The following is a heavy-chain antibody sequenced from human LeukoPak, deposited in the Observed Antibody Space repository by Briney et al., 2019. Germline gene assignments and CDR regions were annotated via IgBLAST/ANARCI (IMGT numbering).Heavy chain of an antibody. D-gene: IGHD6-13*01. CDR3: ARDLSPYRAAACFFQH. CDR2: ISYDGSNK. Sequence: GGSLRLSCAASGFTFSRHGMQWVRQAPGKGLEWVSVISYDGSNKYYADSVKGRFTISRDNSKNTLYLQMNSLRAEDTAVYYCARDLSPYRAAACFFQHWGQGTLVTVSS. CDR1: GFTFSRHG. J-gene: IGHJ1*01. V-gene: IGHV3-30*03.